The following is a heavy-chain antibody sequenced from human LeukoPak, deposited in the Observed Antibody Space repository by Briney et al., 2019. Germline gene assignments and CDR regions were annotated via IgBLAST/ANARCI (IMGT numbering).Heavy chain of an antibody. Sequence: GRSLRLSCVAAALTFRTSWIHSGSQPARDWLRLVSRITVDRSSTNYADSVKGRFTISRDNAKNTLYLQMTSLRAEDTAVYYCARASTTVPNLLDIWGQGTLVTVSS. J-gene: IGHJ4*02. D-gene: IGHD4-17*01. CDR2: ITVDRSST. V-gene: IGHV3-74*01. CDR3: ARASTTVPNLLDI. CDR1: ALTFRTSW.